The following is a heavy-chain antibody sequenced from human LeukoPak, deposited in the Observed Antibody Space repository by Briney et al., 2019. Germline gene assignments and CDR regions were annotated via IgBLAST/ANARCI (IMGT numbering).Heavy chain of an antibody. V-gene: IGHV3-30*18. J-gene: IGHJ4*02. CDR3: XKDLGGIHYFDY. CDR2: ISYDGSNT. Sequence: GRSLRLSCAASGFTFSSYGMHWVRQAPGKGLEWVAIISYDGSNTYYADSVKGRFTISRDNSKNTLYLQMNSLRPEDTAVYYXXKDLGGIHYFDYWGQGTLVSVSS. CDR1: GFTFSSYG.